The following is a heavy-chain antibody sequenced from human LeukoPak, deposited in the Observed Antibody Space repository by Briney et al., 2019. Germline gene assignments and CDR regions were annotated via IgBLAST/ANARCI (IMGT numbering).Heavy chain of an antibody. CDR2: IKQDGSES. V-gene: IGHV3-7*05. Sequence: GGSLRLSCAASRFTFSRYWMSWVRQAPGKGLEWVANIKQDGSESYYVDSVSGRFTISRDNAKNSLFLEMNRLRAEDTAVYYCARDRAYESDSSGYYVSFEDYWGQGTLVTVSS. J-gene: IGHJ4*02. CDR1: RFTFSRYW. D-gene: IGHD3-22*01. CDR3: ARDRAYESDSSGYYVSFEDY.